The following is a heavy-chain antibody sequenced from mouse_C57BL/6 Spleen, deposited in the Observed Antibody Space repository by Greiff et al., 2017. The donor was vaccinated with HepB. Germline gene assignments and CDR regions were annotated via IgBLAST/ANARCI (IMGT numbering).Heavy chain of an antibody. CDR3: ARSIYDGYWDAMDY. CDR2: IDPSDSYT. CDR1: GYTFTSYW. D-gene: IGHD2-3*01. V-gene: IGHV1-50*01. Sequence: QVQLQQPGAELVKPGASVKLSCKASGYTFTSYWMQWVKQRPGQGLEWIGEIDPSDSYTNYNQKFKGKATLTVDTSSSTAYMQLSSLTSEDSAVYYCARSIYDGYWDAMDYWGQGTSVTVSS. J-gene: IGHJ4*01.